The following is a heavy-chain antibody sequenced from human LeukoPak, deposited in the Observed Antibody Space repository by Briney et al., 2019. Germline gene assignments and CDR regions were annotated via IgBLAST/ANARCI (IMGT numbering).Heavy chain of an antibody. Sequence: GGSLRLSCAASGFTFSSYGMRWVRQAPGKGLEWVSAISGSGGSTYYADSVRGRFTISRDNSKNALYLQVNNLRAEDTAVYYCAKGLRDSSGYFRDYFDYWGQGTLVTVSS. D-gene: IGHD3-22*01. CDR1: GFTFSSYG. CDR3: AKGLRDSSGYFRDYFDY. J-gene: IGHJ4*02. CDR2: ISGSGGST. V-gene: IGHV3-23*01.